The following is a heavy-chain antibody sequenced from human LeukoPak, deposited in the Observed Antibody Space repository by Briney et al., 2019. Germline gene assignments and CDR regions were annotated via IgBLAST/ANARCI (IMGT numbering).Heavy chain of an antibody. D-gene: IGHD6-13*01. CDR1: GFTFDDYA. CDR3: AKARGSSSWYWFDP. V-gene: IGHV3-9*01. Sequence: GGSLRLSCAASGFTFDDYAMHWVRQAPGKGLEWVSGISWNSGSIGYADSVKGRFTISRDNAKNSLYLQMNSLRAEDTALYYCAKARGSSSWYWFDPWSQGTLVTISS. J-gene: IGHJ5*02. CDR2: ISWNSGSI.